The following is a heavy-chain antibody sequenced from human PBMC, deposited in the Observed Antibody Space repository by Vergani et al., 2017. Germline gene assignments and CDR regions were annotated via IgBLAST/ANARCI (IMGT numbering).Heavy chain of an antibody. D-gene: IGHD5-12*01. CDR3: ATEGATGYDYAFDH. CDR2: IIPILKAV. V-gene: IGHV1-69*01. Sequence: QVQLVQSGTEVKKPGSSVRVSCKASGVSFSTSALSWVRQAPGQGLEWMGGIIPILKAVNYAQKFQGIVTITAGESTNTFYMDLARLRSEDTAVYYCATEGATGYDYAFDHWGQGTLV. CDR1: GVSFSTSA. J-gene: IGHJ4*02.